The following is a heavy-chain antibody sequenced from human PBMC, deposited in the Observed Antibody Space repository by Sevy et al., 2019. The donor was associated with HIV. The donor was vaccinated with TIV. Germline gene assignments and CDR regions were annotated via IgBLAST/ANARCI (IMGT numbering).Heavy chain of an antibody. CDR2: IKQDMSEK. D-gene: IGHD2-21*01. V-gene: IGHV3-7*01. CDR3: AGAEQVTRVVVIGGLYFDF. CDR1: GFTFSSYW. Sequence: GGSLRLSCAASGFTFSSYWMTWVRQAPGKGLEWVANIKQDMSEKYYADSVKGRFTISRDNARNSLYLQMESLRAEDTAVYYCAGAEQVTRVVVIGGLYFDFWGQGTLVTVSS. J-gene: IGHJ4*02.